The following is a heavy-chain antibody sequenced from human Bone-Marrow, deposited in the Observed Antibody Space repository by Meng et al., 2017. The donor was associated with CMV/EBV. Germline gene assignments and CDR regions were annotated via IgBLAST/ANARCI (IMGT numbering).Heavy chain of an antibody. V-gene: IGHV4-39*07. CDR3: ARVVNWDGEYFAY. CDR2: IYYSGST. D-gene: IGHD7-27*01. Sequence: GSLRLSCTVSGGSISSSSYYWGWIRQPPGKGLEWIGSIYYSGSTYYNPSLKSRVTISVDTSKNQFSLKLSSVTAADTAVYYCARVVNWDGEYFAYWGQGPLVTVYS. CDR1: GGSISSSSYY. J-gene: IGHJ4*02.